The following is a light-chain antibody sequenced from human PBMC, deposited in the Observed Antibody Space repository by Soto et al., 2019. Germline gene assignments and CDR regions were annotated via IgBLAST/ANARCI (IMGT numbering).Light chain of an antibody. CDR3: QQTSISPLT. Sequence: EIVLTQSPGTLSLSPGERATLSCRASQSVPKNFLAWYQQKPGQAPRLLIHDASSRANDIPDRFSGSGSGTDFTLTISRLEPEDFALYYCQQTSISPLTFGGGTKVEIK. J-gene: IGKJ4*01. V-gene: IGKV3-20*01. CDR2: DAS. CDR1: QSVPKNF.